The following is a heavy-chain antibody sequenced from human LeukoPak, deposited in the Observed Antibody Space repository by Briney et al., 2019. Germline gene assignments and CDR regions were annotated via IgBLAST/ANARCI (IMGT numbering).Heavy chain of an antibody. V-gene: IGHV3-7*03. Sequence: PGGSLRLSCAASGFSFTTYWMAWVRQAPGKGLEWVANINEDGSHKNYLDSVKGRFTISRDNSKNTLYLQMNSLRAEDTAVYYCAKETGYSSGWTREWGQGTLVTVSS. CDR2: INEDGSHK. D-gene: IGHD6-19*01. J-gene: IGHJ4*02. CDR3: AKETGYSSGWTRE. CDR1: GFSFTTYW.